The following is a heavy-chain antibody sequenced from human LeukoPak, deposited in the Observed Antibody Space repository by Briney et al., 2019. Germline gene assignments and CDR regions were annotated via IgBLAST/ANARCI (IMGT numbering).Heavy chain of an antibody. V-gene: IGHV3-33*03. J-gene: IGHJ5*02. CDR1: GFMFSSSE. CDR2: IWHDGTDI. CDR3: VKDNLVRGVVAS. D-gene: IGHD3-10*01. Sequence: GGSLRLSCAASGFMFSSSEMHWVRQAPGKGLEWVALIWHDGTDIYYTESVKGRFTISRDNSKNTLSLQMDSLRTEDTAVYYCVKDNLVRGVVASSGQGTLVTVSS.